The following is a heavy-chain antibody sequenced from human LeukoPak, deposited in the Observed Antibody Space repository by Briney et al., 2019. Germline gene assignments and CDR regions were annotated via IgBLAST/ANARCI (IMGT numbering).Heavy chain of an antibody. Sequence: ASVKVSCKTSGYTFIDYYIHWVRQAPGQGLEWMGWINPSSGVTKFSQKLQDRVTLTRDTSLSTAYMELTRLTFDDTAIYFCAREDTYGEYRPFDFWGQGAPVTVSS. CDR1: GYTFIDYY. CDR3: AREDTYGEYRPFDF. V-gene: IGHV1-2*02. CDR2: INPSSGVT. J-gene: IGHJ4*02. D-gene: IGHD5-18*01.